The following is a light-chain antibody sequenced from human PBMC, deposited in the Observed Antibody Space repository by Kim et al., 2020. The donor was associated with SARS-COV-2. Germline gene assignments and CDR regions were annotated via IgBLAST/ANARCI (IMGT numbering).Light chain of an antibody. CDR2: GAS. V-gene: IGKV3-15*01. CDR1: QSISTN. CDR3: QQYAYWRA. J-gene: IGKJ5*01. Sequence: EIVMTQSPATLSLSPGARATLPCRASQSISTNLAWFQQKPGQAPRVLIYGASARATGIPARFSGSGSGTEFTLTISNLQSEDFAVYYCQQYAYWRAFGQGTRLEIK.